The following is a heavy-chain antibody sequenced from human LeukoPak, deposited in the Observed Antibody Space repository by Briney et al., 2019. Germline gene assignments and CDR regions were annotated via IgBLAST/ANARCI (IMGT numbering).Heavy chain of an antibody. V-gene: IGHV3-66*01. CDR3: ANTYYYDSSGYPRDY. Sequence: GGSLRLSCAASGFTVSSNYMSWVRQAPGKGLEWVSVIYSGGSTYYADSVKGRFTISRDNSKNTLYLQMNSLRAEDTAVYYCANTYYYDSSGYPRDYWGQGTLVTVSS. CDR2: IYSGGST. D-gene: IGHD3-22*01. J-gene: IGHJ4*02. CDR1: GFTVSSNY.